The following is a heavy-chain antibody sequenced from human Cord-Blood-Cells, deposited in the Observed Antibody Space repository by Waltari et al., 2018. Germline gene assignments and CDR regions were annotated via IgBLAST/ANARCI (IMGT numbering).Heavy chain of an antibody. CDR2: INPSGGST. J-gene: IGHJ4*02. Sequence: QVQLVQSGAEVKKPGASVKVSCKASGYTFTSYYMHWVRQAPGQGLEWMGIINPSGGSTSDAQKFQGRVTMTRDTSTSTVYMELSSLRSEDTAVYYCARDSRTYYYDSSGYYFDYWGQGTLVTVSS. CDR1: GYTFTSYY. V-gene: IGHV1-46*01. D-gene: IGHD3-22*01. CDR3: ARDSRTYYYDSSGYYFDY.